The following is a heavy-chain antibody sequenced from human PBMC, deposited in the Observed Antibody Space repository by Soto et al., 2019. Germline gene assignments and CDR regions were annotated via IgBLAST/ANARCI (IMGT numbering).Heavy chain of an antibody. CDR1: GFSFNSYW. J-gene: IGHJ4*02. V-gene: IGHV3-74*01. CDR2: INSDGTST. Sequence: PGGSLRLSCAASGFSFNSYWMHWVRQAPGKGLVWVSRINSDGTSTSNADPVKGRFTISRDTSKNTLFLQMNSLRAEDTAVYYCAKDRYGDYGGIDYWGQGTMVTVSS. CDR3: AKDRYGDYGGIDY. D-gene: IGHD4-17*01.